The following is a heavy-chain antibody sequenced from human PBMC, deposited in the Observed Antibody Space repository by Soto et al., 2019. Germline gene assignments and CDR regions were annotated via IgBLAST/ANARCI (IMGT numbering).Heavy chain of an antibody. Sequence: GESLKISCKGSGYSFTSYWIGWVRQMPGKGLEWMGIIYPGDSDTRYSPSFQGQVTISADKSISTAYLQWSSLKASDTGLYYCARDGGYFDFYLDHWGQGTLVTVSS. CDR1: GYSFTSYW. J-gene: IGHJ4*02. CDR2: IYPGDSDT. V-gene: IGHV5-51*01. D-gene: IGHD3-9*01. CDR3: ARDGGYFDFYLDH.